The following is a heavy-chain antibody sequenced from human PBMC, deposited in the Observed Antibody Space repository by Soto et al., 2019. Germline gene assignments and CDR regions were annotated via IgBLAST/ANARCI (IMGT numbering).Heavy chain of an antibody. CDR2: INSDGTKT. D-gene: IGHD5-12*01. J-gene: IGHJ5*02. CDR3: ATVATNSYNWLDP. Sequence: GGSLRLSCAGSGFTFSTDWMHWVRQAPGKGLVWVSRINSDGTKTSYADSVRGRFTISRDNAKNTVYLQMNSLRAEDTAVYYCATVATNSYNWLDPWGQGTLVTVAS. CDR1: GFTFSTDW. V-gene: IGHV3-74*01.